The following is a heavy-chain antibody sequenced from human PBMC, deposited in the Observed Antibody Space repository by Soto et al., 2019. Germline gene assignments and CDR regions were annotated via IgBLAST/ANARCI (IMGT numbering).Heavy chain of an antibody. J-gene: IGHJ4*02. Sequence: PGGSLRLSCAASGFTLSSFWMHWVRQAPGKGLVWVSRINGDGSTTSYADSVKGRFTISRDNAKNTLYLQMNSLRAEETAVYYCTRSKDGHNLVADYWGQGTLVTVSS. CDR3: TRSKDGHNLVADY. CDR1: GFTLSSFW. V-gene: IGHV3-74*01. CDR2: INGDGSTT. D-gene: IGHD2-8*02.